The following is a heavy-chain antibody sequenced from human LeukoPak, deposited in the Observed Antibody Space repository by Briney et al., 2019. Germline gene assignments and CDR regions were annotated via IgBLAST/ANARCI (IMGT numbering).Heavy chain of an antibody. V-gene: IGHV1-18*01. J-gene: IGHJ3*02. CDR1: GYTLTSYG. D-gene: IGHD6-13*01. CDR3: ARGVYSSSWTDAFDM. Sequence: ASVKVSCKASGYTLTSYGISWVRQAPGQGLEWMGWISAYNGNTNYAQKLQGRVTMTTDTSTSTAYMELRSLRSDDTAVYYCARGVYSSSWTDAFDMWGQGTMVTVSS. CDR2: ISAYNGNT.